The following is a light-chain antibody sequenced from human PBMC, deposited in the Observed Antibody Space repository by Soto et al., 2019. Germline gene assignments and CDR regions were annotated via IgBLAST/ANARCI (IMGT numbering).Light chain of an antibody. CDR3: QQYRSYPWT. V-gene: IGKV1-5*03. CDR1: QTIDTW. J-gene: IGKJ1*01. CDR2: KAT. Sequence: DIQMTQSPSTLSSFVGDRVTITCRASQTIDTWLAWYQQKPGKAPNLLIYKATSLESGVPSRFSGSGSGAHFTLTISSLQPDDFATYYCQQYRSYPWTFGQGTKVENK.